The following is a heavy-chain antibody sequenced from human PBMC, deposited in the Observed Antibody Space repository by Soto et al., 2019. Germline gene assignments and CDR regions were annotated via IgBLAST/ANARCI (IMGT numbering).Heavy chain of an antibody. CDR3: TRLDAPGDRALDI. CDR2: IRDKTNGYAT. Sequence: EVQLVDSGGDLVQPGGSLKLSCAASGFSISGSAIHWVRQASGKGLEWVARIRDKTNGYATGYAASVKGRFTISRDDSKNTAFLQMNSLKTEDTAVYYCTRLDAPGDRALDIWGQGTMVTVSS. J-gene: IGHJ3*02. V-gene: IGHV3-73*01. CDR1: GFSISGSA.